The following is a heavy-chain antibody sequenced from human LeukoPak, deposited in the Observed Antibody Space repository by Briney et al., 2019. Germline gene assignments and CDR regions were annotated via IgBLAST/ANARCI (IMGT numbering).Heavy chain of an antibody. D-gene: IGHD3-22*01. CDR3: ARILPSFYYDSSGYSNYFDY. Sequence: GGSLRLSCAASGFTFSSYWMSWVRQAPGKGLEWVANIKQDGSEKYYVDSVKGRFTISRDNAKNSLYLQMNSLRAEDTAVYYCARILPSFYYDSSGYSNYFDYWGQGTLVTVSS. CDR2: IKQDGSEK. V-gene: IGHV3-7*01. CDR1: GFTFSSYW. J-gene: IGHJ4*02.